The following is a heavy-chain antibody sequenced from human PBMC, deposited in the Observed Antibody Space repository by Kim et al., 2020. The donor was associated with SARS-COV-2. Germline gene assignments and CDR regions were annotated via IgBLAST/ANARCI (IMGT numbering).Heavy chain of an antibody. J-gene: IGHJ2*01. CDR1: GFTFDDYA. Sequence: GGSLRLSCAASGFTFDDYAMHWVRQAPGKGLEWVSGISWNSGSIGYADSVKGRFTISRDNAKNSLYLQMNSLRAEDTALYYCAKVTSYGSGSYLGYFDL. V-gene: IGHV3-9*01. CDR3: AKVTSYGSGSYLGYFDL. CDR2: ISWNSGSI. D-gene: IGHD3-10*01.